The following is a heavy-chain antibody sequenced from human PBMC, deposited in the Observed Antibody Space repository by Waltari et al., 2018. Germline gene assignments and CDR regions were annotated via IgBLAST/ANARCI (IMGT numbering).Heavy chain of an antibody. Sequence: EVQLVESGGGLVQHGGSLTLTCTASGFTFSSLWMLWLGQAPGKGLEWVANIKQDGIEKYYVDSVKGRFTISRDNAKNALYLQMSSLRVEDTAIYYCASGFRTGTSYYGNYFDPWGRGTLVTVSS. CDR3: ASGFRTGTSYYGNYFDP. J-gene: IGHJ5*02. D-gene: IGHD2-2*03. V-gene: IGHV3-7*01. CDR2: IKQDGIEK. CDR1: GFTFSSLW.